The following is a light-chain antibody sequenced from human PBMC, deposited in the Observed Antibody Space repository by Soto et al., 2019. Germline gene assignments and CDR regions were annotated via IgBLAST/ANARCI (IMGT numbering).Light chain of an antibody. Sequence: EIVLTQSPGTLSLSPGERVTLSCRASQSVSSSYLGWYQQKPGQAPRLLIYGASNRATGIPDRFSGSGSGTDFTLIISRLEPEDFAVYYCQQYGGAPRTFGQGTTVEIK. CDR1: QSVSSSY. J-gene: IGKJ1*01. CDR2: GAS. V-gene: IGKV3-20*01. CDR3: QQYGGAPRT.